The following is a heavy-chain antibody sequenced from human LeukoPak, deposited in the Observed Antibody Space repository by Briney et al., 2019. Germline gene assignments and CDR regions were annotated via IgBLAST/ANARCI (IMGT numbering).Heavy chain of an antibody. CDR2: IYYSGRT. D-gene: IGHD2/OR15-2a*01. Sequence: SETLSLTCTVSGGSISSYYWSWIRQPPGKGLEWTGYIYYSGRTNYIPSLKSRVTISLDTSKNQFSLKLSSVTAADTAVYYCARGPNRYYFDYWGQGTLVTVSS. CDR1: GGSISSYY. CDR3: ARGPNRYYFDY. J-gene: IGHJ4*02. V-gene: IGHV4-59*01.